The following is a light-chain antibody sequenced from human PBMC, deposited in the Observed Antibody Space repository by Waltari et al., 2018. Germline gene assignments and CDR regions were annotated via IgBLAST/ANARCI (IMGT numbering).Light chain of an antibody. CDR1: QDISTY. Sequence: IQMTQSPPSLSASVGDRVTITCQASQDISTYLNWYQQTPGKAPKLLIYDASSLETGVPSRFSGSGSGSDFTFTITSLQPEDIGTYYCEQCDSLPMTFGQGTRLEI. CDR3: EQCDSLPMT. CDR2: DAS. V-gene: IGKV1-33*01. J-gene: IGKJ5*01.